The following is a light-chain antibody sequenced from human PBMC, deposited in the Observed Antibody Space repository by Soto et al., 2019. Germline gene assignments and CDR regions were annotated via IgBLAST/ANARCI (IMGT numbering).Light chain of an antibody. V-gene: IGKV2-28*01. J-gene: IGKJ1*01. Sequence: DIVVTQSPASLPVTPGEPASISCRSSESLLNSDGKNLLDWYLQKPGQSPQLLIYFGSTRASGVPDRFSGSGSGTDFTLKISRVEADDVGVYYCMQALQTPVTFGHGTQVEIK. CDR2: FGS. CDR3: MQALQTPVT. CDR1: ESLLNSDGKNL.